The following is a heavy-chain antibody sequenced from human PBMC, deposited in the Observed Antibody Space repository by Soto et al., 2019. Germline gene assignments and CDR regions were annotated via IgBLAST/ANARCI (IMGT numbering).Heavy chain of an antibody. Sequence: ASVKVSCKASGYTFTSYDINWVRQATGQGLEWMGWMNPNSGNTGYAQKFQGRVTMTRNTSISTAYMELSSLRSEDTAVYYCARGACSSTSCPIYYYYGMDVWGQGTTVTVSS. CDR2: MNPNSGNT. J-gene: IGHJ6*02. CDR1: GYTFTSYD. V-gene: IGHV1-8*01. CDR3: ARGACSSTSCPIYYYYGMDV. D-gene: IGHD2-2*01.